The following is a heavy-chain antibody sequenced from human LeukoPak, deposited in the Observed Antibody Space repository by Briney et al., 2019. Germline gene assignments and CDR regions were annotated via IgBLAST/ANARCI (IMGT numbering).Heavy chain of an antibody. CDR2: IYSGGST. V-gene: IGHV3-53*01. CDR1: GFTFSDYA. CDR3: ARDSAETVAFDI. D-gene: IGHD4-11*01. Sequence: GGSLRLSCAASGFTFSDYAMSWVRQAPGKGLEWVSVIYSGGSTYYADSVKGRFTISRDNSKNTLYLQMNSLRAEDTAVYYCARDSAETVAFDIWGQGTMVTVSS. J-gene: IGHJ3*02.